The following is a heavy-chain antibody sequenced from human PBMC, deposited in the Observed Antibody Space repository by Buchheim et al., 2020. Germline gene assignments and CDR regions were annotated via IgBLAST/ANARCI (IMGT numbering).Heavy chain of an antibody. CDR3: ARGLYSPYYGMDV. V-gene: IGHV3-30*04. J-gene: IGHJ6*02. CDR1: GFTFSSYA. CDR2: ISYDGSNK. Sequence: QVQLVESGGGVVQPGRSLRLSCAASGFTFSSYAMHWVRQAPGKGLEWVAVISYDGSNKYYADSVKGRFTIYRDNSKNTLYLQMNSLRAEDTAVYYCARGLYSPYYGMDVWGQGTT. D-gene: IGHD2-8*01.